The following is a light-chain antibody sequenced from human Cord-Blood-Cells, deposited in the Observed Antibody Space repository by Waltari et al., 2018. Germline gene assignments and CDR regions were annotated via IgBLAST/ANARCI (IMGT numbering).Light chain of an antibody. CDR1: NIGSKS. CDR2: YDS. Sequence: SHVLTQPPSVSVAPGKTARITCGGNNIGSKSVHWYQQKPGQAPVLVIYYDSDRPSGIPERFSGSNSGNTATLTISRVEAGDEADYYCQVWDSSSDHWVFGGGTKLTVL. CDR3: QVWDSSSDHWV. J-gene: IGLJ3*02. V-gene: IGLV3-21*04.